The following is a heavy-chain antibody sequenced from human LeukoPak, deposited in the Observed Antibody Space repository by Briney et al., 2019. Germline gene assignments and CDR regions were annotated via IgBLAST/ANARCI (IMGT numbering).Heavy chain of an antibody. CDR3: ARHQGAGEYPFDY. V-gene: IGHV1-46*01. Sequence: ASVKASCKASGYTFTTYYMHWVRQAPGQGLEWIGIINPSDGSTTYAQSLQGRVTMTRDTSTTTVYMELSSLRSEDAAVYYCARHQGAGEYPFDYWGQGALVTVAS. CDR1: GYTFTTYY. D-gene: IGHD3-16*01. J-gene: IGHJ4*02. CDR2: INPSDGST.